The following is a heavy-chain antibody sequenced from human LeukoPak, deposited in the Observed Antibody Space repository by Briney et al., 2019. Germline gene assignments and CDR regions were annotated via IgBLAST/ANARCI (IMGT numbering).Heavy chain of an antibody. CDR1: GFTSSNYA. CDR3: ARGSTSTWYDY. Sequence: GGSLRLSCAASGFTSSNYAMSSVRQAPGKGLEWVSLIGGSGNNIYYADSVKGRFTISRDNSENTLYLQMNSLRAEDTAVYYCARGSTSTWYDYWGQGILVTVSS. CDR2: IGGSGNNI. J-gene: IGHJ4*02. D-gene: IGHD6-13*01. V-gene: IGHV3-23*01.